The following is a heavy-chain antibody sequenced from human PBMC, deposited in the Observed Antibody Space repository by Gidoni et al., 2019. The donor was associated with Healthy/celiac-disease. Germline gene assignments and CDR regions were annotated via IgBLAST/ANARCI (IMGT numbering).Heavy chain of an antibody. V-gene: IGHV4-34*01. Sequence: QVQLQQLGAGLLKPSETLSLTCAVYGGSSSGYYWSWIRQPPGKGLEWIAEINHSGSTNYNPSLKSRVTISVDTSKNQFSLKLSSGTAADTAVYYCARNGWDIAAQSFDYWGQGTLVTVSS. CDR1: GGSSSGYY. CDR3: ARNGWDIAAQSFDY. D-gene: IGHD6-6*01. CDR2: INHSGST. J-gene: IGHJ4*02.